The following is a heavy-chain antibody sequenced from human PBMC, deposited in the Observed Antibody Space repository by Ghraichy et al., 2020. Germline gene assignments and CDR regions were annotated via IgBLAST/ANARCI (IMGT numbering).Heavy chain of an antibody. V-gene: IGHV3-9*01. CDR2: ISWNSGSI. Sequence: GGSLRLSCAASGFTFDDYAMHWVRQAPGKGLEWVSGISWNSGSIGYADSVKGRFTISRDNAKNSLYLQMNSLRAEDTALYYCAKGLERYSSGWYGVDYWGQGTLVTVSS. CDR1: GFTFDDYA. D-gene: IGHD6-19*01. J-gene: IGHJ4*02. CDR3: AKGLERYSSGWYGVDY.